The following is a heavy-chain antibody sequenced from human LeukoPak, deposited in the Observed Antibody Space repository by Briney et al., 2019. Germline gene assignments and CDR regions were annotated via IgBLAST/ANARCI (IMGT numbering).Heavy chain of an antibody. CDR1: GGSFSGYY. CDR2: INHSGST. CDR3: ARSRRVAGTDY. V-gene: IGHV4-34*01. D-gene: IGHD6-19*01. J-gene: IGHJ4*02. Sequence: NPSETLSLTCAVYGGSFSGYYWSWVRQPPGKGLEWIGEINHSGSTNYNPSLKSRVTISVDTSKNQFPLKLSSVTAADTAVYYCARSRRVAGTDYWGQGTLVTVSS.